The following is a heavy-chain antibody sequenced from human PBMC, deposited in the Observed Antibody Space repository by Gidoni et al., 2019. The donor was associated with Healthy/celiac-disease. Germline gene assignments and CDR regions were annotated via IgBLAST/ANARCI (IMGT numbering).Heavy chain of an antibody. D-gene: IGHD1-26*01. J-gene: IGHJ4*02. CDR3: ARGRGGSYSDY. CDR2: INPNSGGT. V-gene: IGHV1-2*06. Sequence: PGQGLEWMGRINPNSGGTNYAQKFQGRVTMTRDTSISTAYKELSRLRSDDTAVYYCARGRGGSYSDYWGQGTLVTVSS.